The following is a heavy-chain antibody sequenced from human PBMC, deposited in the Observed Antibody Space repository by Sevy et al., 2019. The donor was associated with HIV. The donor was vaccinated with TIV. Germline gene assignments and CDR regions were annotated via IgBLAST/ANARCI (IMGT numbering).Heavy chain of an antibody. D-gene: IGHD1-26*01. CDR1: RFTFSDHY. CDR3: ARDRGRYHIDY. V-gene: IGHV3-72*01. J-gene: IGHJ4*02. CDR2: CRDKANSYTT. Sequence: GGSLRLSCVASRFTFSDHYIDWVRQAPGKGLEWIGRCRDKANSYTTEYAASVKGRFTLSRDDSRNSVYLQMNSLTTEDTAVYYCARDRGRYHIDYWGQGTLVTVSS.